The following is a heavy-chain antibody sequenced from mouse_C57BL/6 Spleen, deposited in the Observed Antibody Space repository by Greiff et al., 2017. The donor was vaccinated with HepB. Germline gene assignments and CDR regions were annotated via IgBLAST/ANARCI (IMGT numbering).Heavy chain of an antibody. J-gene: IGHJ2*01. D-gene: IGHD1-1*01. Sequence: VQLKESGGGLVKPGGSLKLSCAASGFTFSDYGMHWVRQAPEKGLEWVAYISSGSSTIYNADTVKGRITISRDNAKNTLFLQMTSLRSEDTAMYYCARSGYYYGTSYYFDYWGQGTTLTVSS. CDR2: ISSGSSTI. V-gene: IGHV5-17*01. CDR1: GFTFSDYG. CDR3: ARSGYYYGTSYYFDY.